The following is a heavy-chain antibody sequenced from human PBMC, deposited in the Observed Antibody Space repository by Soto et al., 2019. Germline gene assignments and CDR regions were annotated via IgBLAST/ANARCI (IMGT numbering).Heavy chain of an antibody. V-gene: IGHV4-39*02. CDR1: GGSIATSSYF. CDR2: IDYRGTI. CDR3: SRRAPEGFDP. Sequence: SETLSLTCTVSGGSIATSSYFWAWIRRPPGKGLEWIGSIDYRGTIYNNPSLKSRVTISVDTSKNHFSLKLDSVTAADTALYYCSRRAPEGFDPWGQGTLVTVYS. J-gene: IGHJ5*02.